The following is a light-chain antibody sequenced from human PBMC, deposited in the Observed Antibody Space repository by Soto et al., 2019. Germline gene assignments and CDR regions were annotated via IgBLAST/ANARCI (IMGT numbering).Light chain of an antibody. CDR1: SSNIGAGYD. CDR2: GNS. J-gene: IGLJ2*01. CDR3: QSSATSLSAVV. V-gene: IGLV1-40*01. Sequence: QSVLTQPPSVSGAPGQRVTISCTGSSSNIGAGYDVHWYQQLPGTAPKLLIYGNSIRPSGVPDRFSGSKSGTSASLAITGLQAEDEADYHCQSSATSLSAVVFRGGTKLTVL.